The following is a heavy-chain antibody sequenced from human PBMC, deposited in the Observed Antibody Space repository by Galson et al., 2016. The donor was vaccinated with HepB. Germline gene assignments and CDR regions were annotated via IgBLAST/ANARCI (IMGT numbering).Heavy chain of an antibody. Sequence: SLRLSCAASGFTFSNYAMSWVRQAPGKGLEWVSTISGSGGSTWYADSVKGRLTISRDNSKNTLYLQMNSLRAEDTAVYYCAKRSSPGVLGRYLHFDYWGQGTLVTVSS. CDR1: GFTFSNYA. J-gene: IGHJ4*02. CDR2: ISGSGGST. CDR3: AKRSSPGVLGRYLHFDY. V-gene: IGHV3-23*01. D-gene: IGHD3-16*02.